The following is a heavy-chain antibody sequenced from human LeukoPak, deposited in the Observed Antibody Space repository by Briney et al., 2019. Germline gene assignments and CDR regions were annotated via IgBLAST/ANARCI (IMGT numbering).Heavy chain of an antibody. J-gene: IGHJ4*02. CDR3: AKDKAPLYSGYDWDLDF. Sequence: PGRSLRLSCAASGFTFHHYAIHWVRQVPGKGLEWVSGISWNSASIRYADSVKGRFTISRDNAKNSVYLQMNSLRAEDTALYYCAKDKAPLYSGYDWDLDFWGQGTLVTVSS. CDR2: ISWNSASI. V-gene: IGHV3-9*01. D-gene: IGHD5-12*01. CDR1: GFTFHHYA.